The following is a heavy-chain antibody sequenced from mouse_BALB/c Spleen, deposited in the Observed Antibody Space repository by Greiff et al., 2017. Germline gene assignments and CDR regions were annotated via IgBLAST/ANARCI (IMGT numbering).Heavy chain of an antibody. V-gene: IGHV3-6*02. CDR1: GYSITSGYY. D-gene: IGHD1-1*01. CDR2: ISYDGSN. Sequence: DVQLQESGPGLVKPSQSLSLTCSVTGYSITSGYYWNWIRQFPGNKLEWMGYISYDGSNNYNPSLKNRISITRDTSKNQFFLKLNSVTTEDTATYYCARGGSSYDAMDYWGQGTSVTVSS. CDR3: ARGGSSYDAMDY. J-gene: IGHJ4*01.